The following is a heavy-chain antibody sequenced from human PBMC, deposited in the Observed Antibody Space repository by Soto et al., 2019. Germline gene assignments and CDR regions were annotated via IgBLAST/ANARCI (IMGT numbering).Heavy chain of an antibody. CDR1: GFTFSSYW. J-gene: IGHJ4*02. CDR3: ARAPRGYQPLLY. D-gene: IGHD2-2*01. V-gene: IGHV3-74*01. CDR2: INSDGSST. Sequence: GGSLRLSCAASGFTFSSYWMHWVRQAPGKGLVWVSRINSDGSSTSYADSVKGRFTISRDNAKNTLYLQMNSLRAEDTAVYSCARAPRGYQPLLYWGQGTLVTVSS.